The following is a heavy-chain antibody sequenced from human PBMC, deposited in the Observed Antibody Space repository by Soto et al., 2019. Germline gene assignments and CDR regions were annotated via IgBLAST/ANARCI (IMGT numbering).Heavy chain of an antibody. CDR2: ISAYNGNT. Sequence: QVQLVQSGAEVKKPGASVKVSCKASGYTFTSYGISWVRQAPGQGLEWMGWISAYNGNTNYAQKLQGRVTMTTDTATSTADMALRSLRSDDTAVYYCARWARRERTQDYYYYYGMDVWGQGTTVTVSS. CDR1: GYTFTSYG. V-gene: IGHV1-18*01. D-gene: IGHD1-1*01. CDR3: ARWARRERTQDYYYYYGMDV. J-gene: IGHJ6*02.